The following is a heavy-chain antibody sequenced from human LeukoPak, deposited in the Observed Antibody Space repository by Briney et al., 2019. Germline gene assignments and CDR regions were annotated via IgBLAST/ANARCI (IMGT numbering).Heavy chain of an antibody. CDR1: GGSISSYY. CDR3: AGITMVRGVPDY. CDR2: IYYSGST. D-gene: IGHD3-10*01. J-gene: IGHJ4*02. V-gene: IGHV4-59*08. Sequence: SETLSLTCTVSGGSISSYYWSWIRQPPGKGLEWIGYIYYSGSTNYNPSLKSRVTISVDTSKNQFSLKLSSVTAADTAVYYCAGITMVRGVPDYWGQGTLVTVSS.